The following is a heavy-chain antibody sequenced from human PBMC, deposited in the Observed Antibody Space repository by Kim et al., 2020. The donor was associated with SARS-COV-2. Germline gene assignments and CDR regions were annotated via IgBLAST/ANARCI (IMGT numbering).Heavy chain of an antibody. CDR2: FVPEYGET. D-gene: IGHD5-12*01. Sequence: ASVKVSCKVSGYTLSEFSIHWVRQVPGKGLEWMGGFVPEYGETVYAQKFQGRVTMTEDTSTDTAYMDLRSLRSEDTAVYYCKVANTIDFDYWGQGTLVTV. V-gene: IGHV1-24*01. CDR3: KVANTIDFDY. J-gene: IGHJ4*02. CDR1: GYTLSEFS.